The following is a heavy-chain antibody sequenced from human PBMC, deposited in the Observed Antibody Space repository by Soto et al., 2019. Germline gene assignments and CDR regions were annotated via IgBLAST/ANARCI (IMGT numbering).Heavy chain of an antibody. D-gene: IGHD3-22*01. V-gene: IGHV3-30*18. J-gene: IGHJ4*02. CDR1: GSTFSNYG. CDR2: ISFDGSNK. CDR3: AKVHSSVYFPFDY. Sequence: QVQLVESGGGVVQPGTSLRLSCAASGSTFSNYGMHWVRQAPGKGLEWMAVISFDGSNKYYADSVKGRFTISRHNSKSTLYRQMNRLRAEGTAVGYCAKVHSSVYFPFDYWGQGTLVTVSS.